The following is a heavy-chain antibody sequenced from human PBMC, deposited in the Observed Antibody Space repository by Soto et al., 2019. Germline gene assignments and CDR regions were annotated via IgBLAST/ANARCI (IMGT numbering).Heavy chain of an antibody. CDR3: ARGPREWSIDY. CDR2: ISYDGSNK. D-gene: IGHD3-3*01. J-gene: IGHJ4*02. CDR1: GFTFSSYA. V-gene: IGHV3-30-3*01. Sequence: PGGSLRLSCAASGFTFSSYAMHWVRQAPGKGLEWVAVISYDGSNKYYADSVKGRFTISRDNSKNTLYLQMNSLRAEDTAVYYCARGPREWSIDYWGQGTLVTVSS.